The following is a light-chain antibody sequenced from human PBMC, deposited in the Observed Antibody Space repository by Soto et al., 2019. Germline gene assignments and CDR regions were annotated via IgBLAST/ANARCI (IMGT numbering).Light chain of an antibody. CDR2: EVS. J-gene: IGLJ3*02. Sequence: QAVVTQPASVSGSPGQSITISCTGTGGDVGAYNSVSWYQQHPGKAPKLIIYEVSHRPSGISNRFSGSKSGNTASLTISGLQTEDEADYYCASYTTSRPVVFGGGTKLTVL. CDR3: ASYTTSRPVV. V-gene: IGLV2-14*01. CDR1: GGDVGAYNS.